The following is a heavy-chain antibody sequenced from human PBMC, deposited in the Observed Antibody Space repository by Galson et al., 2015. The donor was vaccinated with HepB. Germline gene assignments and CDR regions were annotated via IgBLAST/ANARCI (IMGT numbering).Heavy chain of an antibody. J-gene: IGHJ4*02. V-gene: IGHV1-69*10. Sequence: SVKVSCKASGGTFSRDAISWVRQAPGEGLEWMGGIIPILGIGTYAQKFQGRVTVNAGKSKSTAYMDLSSLNSADTAVYYCAREGYSGYEGYFDYWGQGTLVTVSS. CDR1: GGTFSRDA. CDR2: IIPILGIG. D-gene: IGHD5-12*01. CDR3: AREGYSGYEGYFDY.